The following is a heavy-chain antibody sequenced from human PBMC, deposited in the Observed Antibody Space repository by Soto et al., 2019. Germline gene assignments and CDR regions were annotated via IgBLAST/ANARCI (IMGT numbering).Heavy chain of an antibody. D-gene: IGHD2-15*01. CDR1: GGSVRNYY. CDR2: IYYSGST. CDR3: ARHTPAISISDH. Sequence: SETLALTCTVCGGSVRNYYWGGIRQPPGKGLEWIGSIYYSGSTYYNPSLKSRVTISVDTSKNQFSLKLSSVTAADTAVYYCARHTPAISISDHWGQGTLVTVSS. J-gene: IGHJ4*02. V-gene: IGHV4-39*01.